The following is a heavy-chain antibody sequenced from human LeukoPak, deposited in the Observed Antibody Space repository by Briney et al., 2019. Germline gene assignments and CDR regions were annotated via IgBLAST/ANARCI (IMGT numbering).Heavy chain of an antibody. CDR1: GGSISSGGYY. D-gene: IGHD3-16*01. V-gene: IGHV4-39*01. Sequence: PSETLSLTCTVSGGSISSGGYYSGWIRQPPGKGLEWIGNIYYSGNTYYDATLKSRVTISVDTSKNQFSLRLTSVTAADSAVYYCASLFDGGVAHWFDPWGQGTQVTVSS. J-gene: IGHJ5*02. CDR2: IYYSGNT. CDR3: ASLFDGGVAHWFDP.